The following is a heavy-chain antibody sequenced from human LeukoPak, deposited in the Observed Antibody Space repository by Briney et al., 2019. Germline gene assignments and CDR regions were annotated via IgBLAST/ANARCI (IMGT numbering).Heavy chain of an antibody. V-gene: IGHV4-38-2*02. CDR1: GYSISSGYY. CDR2: IYYSGST. Sequence: PSETLSLTCTVSGYSISSGYYWGWIRQPPGKGLEWIGSIYYSGSTYYNPSLKSRVTISVDTSKNQFSLKLSSVTAADTAVYYCARHAVGWLQSTYYFDYWGQGTLVTVSS. J-gene: IGHJ4*02. D-gene: IGHD5-24*01. CDR3: ARHAVGWLQSTYYFDY.